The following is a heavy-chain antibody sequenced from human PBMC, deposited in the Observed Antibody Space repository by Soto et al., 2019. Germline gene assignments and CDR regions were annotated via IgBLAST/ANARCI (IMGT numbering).Heavy chain of an antibody. CDR1: GYTFTSYA. J-gene: IGHJ4*02. V-gene: IGHV1-3*01. Sequence: GASVKVSCKASGYTFTSYAMHWVRQAPGQRLEWMGWINAGNGNTKYSQKFQGRVTITRDTSASTAYMELSSLRSEDTAVYYCAREPPGAAAFDYWGQGTLVTVSS. D-gene: IGHD6-13*01. CDR2: INAGNGNT. CDR3: AREPPGAAAFDY.